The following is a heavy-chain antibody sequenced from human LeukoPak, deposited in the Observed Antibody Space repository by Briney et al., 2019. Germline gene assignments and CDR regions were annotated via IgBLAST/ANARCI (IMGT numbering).Heavy chain of an antibody. Sequence: SETLSLTCAVYVGSFSGYYWSWIRQPPGKGLEWIGQLNHSGSTNYNPSLKSRVTISVDTSKNQFSLRLNSVTAADTAVYYCARGDSNFPFDYWGQGTLVTVSS. CDR3: ARGDSNFPFDY. CDR2: LNHSGST. CDR1: VGSFSGYY. D-gene: IGHD4-11*01. V-gene: IGHV4-34*01. J-gene: IGHJ4*02.